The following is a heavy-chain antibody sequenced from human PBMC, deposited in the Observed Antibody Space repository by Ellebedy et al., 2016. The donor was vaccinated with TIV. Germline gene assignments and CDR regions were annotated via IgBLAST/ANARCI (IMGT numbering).Heavy chain of an antibody. J-gene: IGHJ4*02. CDR1: GFSFSNVW. Sequence: PGGSLRLSCEASGFSFSNVWMNWVRQAPGKGLEWVGRIKSKADGGTTDYAAPVKGIFSISSADSKTTLYLQMNSPKTEDTAVYYCSTVRVLTFGGIIAPWDWGQGILVTVSS. V-gene: IGHV3-15*07. D-gene: IGHD3-16*02. CDR2: IKSKADGGTT. CDR3: STVRVLTFGGIIAPWD.